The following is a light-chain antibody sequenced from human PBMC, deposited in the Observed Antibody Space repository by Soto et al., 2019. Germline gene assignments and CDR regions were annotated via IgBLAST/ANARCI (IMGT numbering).Light chain of an antibody. J-gene: IGKJ4*01. CDR1: QSVSSN. CDR3: QQYNKWTLT. CDR2: GAS. Sequence: EIVMTQSPATLSVSPGERATLSCRASQSVSSNLAWYQQKPGQAPRLLIYGASTRATGIPARFSGSGSGTEFSLNISSLKSEDFAVYYCQQYNKWTLTFGGGTKVEIK. V-gene: IGKV3-15*01.